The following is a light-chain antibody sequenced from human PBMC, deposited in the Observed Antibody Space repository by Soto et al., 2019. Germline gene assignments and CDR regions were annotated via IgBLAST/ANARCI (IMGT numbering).Light chain of an antibody. Sequence: QSVLTQPPSVSGAPGQRVTLSCTGSSYNIGAGYDVHWYQQLPGTAPKLLIYGNSNRPSGVPDRFSGSKSGTSASLAITGLQAEDEADYYCQSYDSSLSGFYVFGTGTKVTVL. J-gene: IGLJ1*01. CDR3: QSYDSSLSGFYV. CDR2: GNS. V-gene: IGLV1-40*01. CDR1: SYNIGAGYD.